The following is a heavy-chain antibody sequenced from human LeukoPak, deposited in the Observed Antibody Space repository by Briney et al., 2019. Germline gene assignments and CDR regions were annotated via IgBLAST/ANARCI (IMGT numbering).Heavy chain of an antibody. V-gene: IGHV3-21*01. Sequence: PGGSLRLSCAASGFTFSSYSMNWVRQAPGKGLEWVSSISSSSSYIYYADSVKGRFTISRDNAKDSLYLQMNSLRAEDTAVYYCARDRCGGDCYLPDDAFDIRGQGTMVTVSS. CDR3: ARDRCGGDCYLPDDAFDI. D-gene: IGHD2-21*01. CDR1: GFTFSSYS. J-gene: IGHJ3*02. CDR2: ISSSSSYI.